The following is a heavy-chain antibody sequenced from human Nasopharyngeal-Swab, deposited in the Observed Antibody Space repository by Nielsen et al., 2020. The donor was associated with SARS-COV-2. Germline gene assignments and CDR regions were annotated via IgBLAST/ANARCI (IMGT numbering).Heavy chain of an antibody. J-gene: IGHJ5*02. V-gene: IGHV1-18*01. CDR1: GGTFSRYG. CDR3: ARPNYCNGRGCYGATHNWFDP. Sequence: ASVKVSCKASGGTFSRYGFSWVRQAPGQGLEWMGWINTYNGDTNYAQNFQGRVTVTTDTSTSTAYMELRSLRSDDTAVYYCARPNYCNGRGCYGATHNWFDPWGQGTLVTVSS. CDR2: INTYNGDT. D-gene: IGHD2-15*01.